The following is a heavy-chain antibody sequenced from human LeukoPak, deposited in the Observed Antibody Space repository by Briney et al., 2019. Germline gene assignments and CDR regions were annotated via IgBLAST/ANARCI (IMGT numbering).Heavy chain of an antibody. J-gene: IGHJ6*03. CDR3: ARDSCTNGVCYPYYYMDV. V-gene: IGHV1-69*04. D-gene: IGHD2-8*01. Sequence: SVKVSCKASGGTFSSYTISWVRQAPGQGLEWMGRIIPILGIANYARKFQGRVTITADKSTSTAYMELSGLRSEDTAVYYCARDSCTNGVCYPYYYMDVWGKGTTVTVSS. CDR1: GGTFSSYT. CDR2: IIPILGIA.